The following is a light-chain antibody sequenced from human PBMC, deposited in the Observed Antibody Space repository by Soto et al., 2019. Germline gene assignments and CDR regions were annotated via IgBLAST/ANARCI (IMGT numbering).Light chain of an antibody. V-gene: IGLV1-44*01. CDR2: SSD. J-gene: IGLJ3*02. Sequence: QSALTQPPSASGTPGQRVTISCSGSSSNIGRNTVKWYRQLPGTAPKLLIGSSDQRPSGVPDRFSGSQSGTPASLAISGLQSEDEADYICAAWDDSLNAWAFGGGTKLTVL. CDR1: SSNIGRNT. CDR3: AAWDDSLNAWA.